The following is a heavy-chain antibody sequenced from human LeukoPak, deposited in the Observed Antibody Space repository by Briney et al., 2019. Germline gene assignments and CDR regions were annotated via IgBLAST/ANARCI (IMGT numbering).Heavy chain of an antibody. CDR2: IYYSGST. D-gene: IGHD4-17*01. Sequence: ASETLSLTCTVSGGSISSGGYYWSWIRQHPGKGLEWIGYIYYSGSTYYNPSLKSRVTISVDTSKNQFSLKLSSVTAADTAVYYCARVPYGDYAIGWYYFDYWGQGTLVTVSS. V-gene: IGHV4-31*03. CDR3: ARVPYGDYAIGWYYFDY. CDR1: GGSISSGGYY. J-gene: IGHJ4*02.